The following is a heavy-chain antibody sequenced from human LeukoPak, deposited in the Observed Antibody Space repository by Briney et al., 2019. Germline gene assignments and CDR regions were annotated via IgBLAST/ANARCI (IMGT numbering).Heavy chain of an antibody. J-gene: IGHJ4*02. V-gene: IGHV4-34*01. D-gene: IGHD2-2*01. CDR2: INHSGST. CDR3: ARRLNKVVPAAYDY. Sequence: PSETPSLTCAVCGGSFSGYYWSWIRQPPGKGLEWIGEINHSGSTNYNPSLKSRVTISVDTSKNQFSLKLSSVTAADTAVYYCARRLNKVVPAAYDYWGQGTLVTVSS. CDR1: GGSFSGYY.